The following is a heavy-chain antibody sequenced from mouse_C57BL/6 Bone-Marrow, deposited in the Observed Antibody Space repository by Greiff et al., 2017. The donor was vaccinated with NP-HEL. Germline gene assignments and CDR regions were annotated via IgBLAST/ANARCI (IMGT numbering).Heavy chain of an antibody. CDR3: ATEGYYYGDWYSDV. CDR2: INPNNGGT. Sequence: EVQLQESGPELVKPGASVKMSCKASGYTFTDYNVHWVKQSHGKSLEWIGYINPNNGGTSYNQKFKGRATLTVNKSSSTAYIEQRRLISKDSAVYYGATEGYYYGDWYSDVWGTGTTVTVSS. V-gene: IGHV1-22*01. D-gene: IGHD1-1*01. CDR1: GYTFTDYN. J-gene: IGHJ1*03.